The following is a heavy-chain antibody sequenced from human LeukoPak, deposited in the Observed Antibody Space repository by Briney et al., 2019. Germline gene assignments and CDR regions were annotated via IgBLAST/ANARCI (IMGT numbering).Heavy chain of an antibody. CDR2: IRYDGSST. CDR3: ARCTGYYFGSGNYYYYMDV. J-gene: IGHJ6*03. D-gene: IGHD3-10*01. CDR1: GFIFSSYG. Sequence: GGSLRLSCAASGFIFSSYGMHWVRQAPGKGLEWVAFIRYDGSSTYYADSVKGRFTISRDNSKNTLYLQMNSLRAEDTAVYYCARCTGYYFGSGNYYYYMDVWGKGTTVTVSS. V-gene: IGHV3-30*02.